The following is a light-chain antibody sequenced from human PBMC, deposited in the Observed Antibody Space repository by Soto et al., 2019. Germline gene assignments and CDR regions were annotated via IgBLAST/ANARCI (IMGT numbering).Light chain of an antibody. CDR1: SSDDGGYNY. J-gene: IGLJ2*01. CDR3: SSYVGSSNCVV. CDR2: EVS. Sequence: QSALTQPPSASGSPGQSVTISCTGTSSDDGGYNYVSWYQQHPGKAPKVMIYEVSKRPSGVPDRFSGSKSGNTASLTVSGLQAEDEADYYCSSYVGSSNCVVFGGGTKVTVL. V-gene: IGLV2-8*01.